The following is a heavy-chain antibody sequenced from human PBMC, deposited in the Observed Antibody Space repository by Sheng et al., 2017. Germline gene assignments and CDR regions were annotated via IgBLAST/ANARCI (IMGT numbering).Heavy chain of an antibody. CDR1: GFSISGSA. Sequence: EVQLMESGGGLVQPGGSLNLSCTASGFSISGSAMHWVRQASGKGMEWIGRIRTKPNNYATVYVESVRGRFSISRDDSKNTVYLQMNSLKSEDTAVYLCTRQAAISGAVFFDPWGQGTLVTVSS. V-gene: IGHV3-73*02. CDR3: TRQAAISGAVFFDP. D-gene: IGHD3-3*01. CDR2: IRTKPNNYAT. J-gene: IGHJ5*02.